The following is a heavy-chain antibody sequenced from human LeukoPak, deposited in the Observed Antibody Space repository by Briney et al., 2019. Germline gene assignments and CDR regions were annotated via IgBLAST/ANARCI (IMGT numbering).Heavy chain of an antibody. Sequence: SETLSLTCTVSGGSINNFYWTWIRQPPGKGLEWVGYVYYTGSTDYNPSLKNRVTISVDTSRNQFSLRLNYVTAADTAVYYCARDSSTVTTRHFDYWGQGTLVTVSS. D-gene: IGHD4-17*01. V-gene: IGHV4-59*01. CDR3: ARDSSTVTTRHFDY. CDR1: GGSINNFY. J-gene: IGHJ4*02. CDR2: VYYTGST.